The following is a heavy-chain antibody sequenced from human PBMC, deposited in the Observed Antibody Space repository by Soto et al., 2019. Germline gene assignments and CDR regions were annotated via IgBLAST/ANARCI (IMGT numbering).Heavy chain of an antibody. V-gene: IGHV3-30*18. CDR3: AKVSTGTTGENWFDP. Sequence: PGGSLRLSCAASGFTFSSYGMHWVRQAPGKGLEWVAVISYDGSNKYYADSVKGRFTISRDNSKNTLYLQMNSLRAEDTAVYYCAKVSTGTTGENWFDPWGQGT. J-gene: IGHJ5*02. D-gene: IGHD1-7*01. CDR1: GFTFSSYG. CDR2: ISYDGSNK.